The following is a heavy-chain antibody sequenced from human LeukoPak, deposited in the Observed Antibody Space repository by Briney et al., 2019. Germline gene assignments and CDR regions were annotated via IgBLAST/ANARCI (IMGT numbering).Heavy chain of an antibody. CDR1: GYTFTSYG. D-gene: IGHD6-13*01. CDR3: ARVALSSSPRWDAFDI. Sequence: GASVKVSCKASGYTFTSYGISWVRQAPGQGLEWMGWISTYNGNTNYAQKLQGRVTMTTDTSTSTAYMELRSLRSDDTAVYYCARVALSSSPRWDAFDIWGQGTMVTVSS. CDR2: ISTYNGNT. J-gene: IGHJ3*02. V-gene: IGHV1-18*01.